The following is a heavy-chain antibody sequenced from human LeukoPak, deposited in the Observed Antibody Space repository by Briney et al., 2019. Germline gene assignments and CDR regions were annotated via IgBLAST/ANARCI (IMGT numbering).Heavy chain of an antibody. CDR1: GFTFSYAW. J-gene: IGHJ4*02. CDR3: AKDFDYDILTGYADY. Sequence: GGSLRLSCAASGFTFSYAWMSWVRQAPGKGLEWVGRIKSKTDGGTTDYTAPVNGRFTISRDDSKNMLYLQMNSLKTEDTAVYYCAKDFDYDILTGYADYWGQGTLVTVSS. V-gene: IGHV3-15*01. CDR2: IKSKTDGGTT. D-gene: IGHD3-9*01.